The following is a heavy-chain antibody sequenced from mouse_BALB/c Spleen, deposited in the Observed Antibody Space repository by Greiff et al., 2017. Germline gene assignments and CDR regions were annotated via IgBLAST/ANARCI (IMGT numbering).Heavy chain of an antibody. D-gene: IGHD1-2*01. V-gene: IGHV6-6*02. Sequence: EVKLVESGGGLVQPGGSMKLSCVASGFTFSNYWMNWVRQSPEKGLEWVAEIRLKSNNYATHYAESVKGRFTISRDDSKSSVYLQMNNLRAEDTGIYYCTRGAYYGYLLYWYFDVWGAGTTVTVSS. CDR3: TRGAYYGYLLYWYFDV. CDR1: GFTFSNYW. CDR2: IRLKSNNYAT. J-gene: IGHJ1*01.